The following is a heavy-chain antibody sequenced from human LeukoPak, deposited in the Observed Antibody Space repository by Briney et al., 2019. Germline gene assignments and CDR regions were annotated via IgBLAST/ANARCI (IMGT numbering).Heavy chain of an antibody. CDR3: ARDLSYGSGRGYYYYMDV. CDR1: GGSISSYY. J-gene: IGHJ6*03. V-gene: IGHV4-59*01. D-gene: IGHD3-10*01. Sequence: PSETLSLTCTVSGGSISSYYWSWIRQPPGKGLEWIGYIYYSGSTNYNPSLKSRVTISVDTSKNQFSLKLSSVTAADTAVYYCARDLSYGSGRGYYYYMDVWGKGTTVTVSS. CDR2: IYYSGST.